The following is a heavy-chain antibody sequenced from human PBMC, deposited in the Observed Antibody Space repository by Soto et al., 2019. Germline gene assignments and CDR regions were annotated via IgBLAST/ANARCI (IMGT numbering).Heavy chain of an antibody. D-gene: IGHD6-13*01. CDR1: GYTFTGYY. Sequence: GASVKVSCKASGYTFTGYYMHWVRQAPGQGLEWMGWINPNSGGTNYAQKFQGWVTMTRDTSISTAYMELSRLRSDDTAVYYCARKGMSWYKAFDIWCQAIMVTVSS. CDR2: INPNSGGT. J-gene: IGHJ3*02. V-gene: IGHV1-2*04. CDR3: ARKGMSWYKAFDI.